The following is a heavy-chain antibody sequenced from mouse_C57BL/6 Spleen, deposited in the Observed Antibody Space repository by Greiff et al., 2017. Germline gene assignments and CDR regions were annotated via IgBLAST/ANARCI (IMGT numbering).Heavy chain of an antibody. D-gene: IGHD2-1*01. CDR2: INPGSGGT. CDR1: GYAFTNYL. J-gene: IGHJ3*01. V-gene: IGHV1-54*01. CDR3: ARLGDYGNPFAY. Sequence: QVQLQQSGAELVRPGTSVKVSCKASGYAFTNYLIEWVKQRPGQGLEWIGVINPGSGGTNYNEKFKGKATLTADKSSSTAYMQLSSLTSEDSAVYFCARLGDYGNPFAYWGQGTLVTVSA.